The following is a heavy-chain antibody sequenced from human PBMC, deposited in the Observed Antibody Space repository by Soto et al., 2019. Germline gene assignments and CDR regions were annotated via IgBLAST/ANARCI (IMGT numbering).Heavy chain of an antibody. D-gene: IGHD2-15*01. Sequence: QVQLVQSGAEVKKPGSSVNVSCKASGRTFSSYAISWVRQAPGQGLEWMGGIIPIFGTANYAQKFQGRVTITADKSTSTAYMELSSLRSEDTAVYYCARGCVVVVAAPYCLWGQGTLVTVSS. J-gene: IGHJ4*02. CDR1: GRTFSSYA. V-gene: IGHV1-69*06. CDR3: ARGCVVVVAAPYCL. CDR2: IIPIFGTA.